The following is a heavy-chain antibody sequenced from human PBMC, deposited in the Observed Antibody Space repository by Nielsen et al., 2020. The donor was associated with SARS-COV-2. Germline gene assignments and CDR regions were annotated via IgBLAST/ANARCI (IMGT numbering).Heavy chain of an antibody. J-gene: IGHJ6*02. D-gene: IGHD1-1*01. CDR1: GFTFSTYG. CDR3: GMTTDFYYYGMDV. CDR2: MRTGISNT. V-gene: IGHV3-48*04. Sequence: GESLKISCVASGFTFSTYGMAWIRQAPGKGLEWISYMRTGISNTYYVDSVKGRFTISRDNAKNSLFLQMNSLRAEDTAVYYCGMTTDFYYYGMDVWGQGTAVTVSS.